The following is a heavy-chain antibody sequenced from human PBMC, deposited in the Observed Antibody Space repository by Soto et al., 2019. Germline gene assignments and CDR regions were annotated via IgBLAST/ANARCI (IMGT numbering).Heavy chain of an antibody. CDR2: TSYDGSSE. D-gene: IGHD1-1*01. J-gene: IGHJ4*02. CDR3: VRDPSSVTTRRLDY. CDR1: GFSFSGFA. V-gene: IGHV3-30-3*01. Sequence: QVQLVESGGGVVQPGRSLRLSCVASGFSFSGFAMQWVRQAPGKGLEWVAVTSYDGSSEKYADSVKGRFTISRDNSKNTMDLQMNSLRAEDTAVYYCVRDPSSVTTRRLDYWGQGTLVTVSS.